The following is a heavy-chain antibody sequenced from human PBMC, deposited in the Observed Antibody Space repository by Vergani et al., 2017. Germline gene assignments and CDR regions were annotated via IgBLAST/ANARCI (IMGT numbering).Heavy chain of an antibody. CDR2: INPNSGGT. Sequence: QVQLVQSGAEVKKPGASVKVSCKVSGYTLTELSMHWVRQAPGKGLEWMGWINPNSGGTNYAQKFQGRVTMTRDTSISTAYMELSRLRSDDTAVYYCARDPAERGAYCGGDCYDNYWGQGTLVTVSS. V-gene: IGHV1-2*02. D-gene: IGHD2-21*02. CDR3: ARDPAERGAYCGGDCYDNY. J-gene: IGHJ4*02. CDR1: GYTLTELS.